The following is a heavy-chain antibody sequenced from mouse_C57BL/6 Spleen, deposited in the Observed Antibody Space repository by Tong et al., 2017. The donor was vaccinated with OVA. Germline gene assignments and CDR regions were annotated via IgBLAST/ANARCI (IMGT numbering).Heavy chain of an antibody. CDR1: GFTFSSYG. CDR3: ARRKDDPAWFAY. Sequence: EVQLQESGGDLVKPGGSLKLSCAASGFTFSSYGMSWVRQTPDKRLEWVATISSGGSYTYYPDSVKGRFTISRDNAKNTLYLLMSSLKSEDTAMYYCARRKDDPAWFAYWGQGTLVTVSA. CDR2: ISSGGSYT. V-gene: IGHV5-6*01. J-gene: IGHJ3*01.